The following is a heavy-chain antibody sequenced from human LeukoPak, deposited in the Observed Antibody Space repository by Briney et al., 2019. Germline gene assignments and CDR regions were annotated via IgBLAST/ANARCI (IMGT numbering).Heavy chain of an antibody. CDR2: IYSGGSI. CDR1: GFTVSSNY. D-gene: IGHD6-13*01. J-gene: IGHJ4*02. Sequence: PGGSLRLSCAASGFTVSSNYMSWVRQAPGKGLEWVSVIYSGGSIYYADSVKGRFTISRDNSKNTLYLQMTALRAGDTAVYYCARGGRGSSWFDNWGQGTLVTVSS. V-gene: IGHV3-53*01. CDR3: ARGGRGSSWFDN.